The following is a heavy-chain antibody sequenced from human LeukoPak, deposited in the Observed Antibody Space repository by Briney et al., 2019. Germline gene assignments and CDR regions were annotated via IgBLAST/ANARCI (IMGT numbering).Heavy chain of an antibody. V-gene: IGHV1-8*01. Sequence: ASVKVSCTASGYSFTSYDINWVRQATGQGLEWMGWMNPKSGQTGYAQEFQGRVTMTRNTSIGTAYMELSSLRSEDTAVYYCARDLNPYDFWSGYDYYFDYWGQGTLVTVSS. D-gene: IGHD3-3*01. J-gene: IGHJ4*02. CDR1: GYSFTSYD. CDR2: MNPKSGQT. CDR3: ARDLNPYDFWSGYDYYFDY.